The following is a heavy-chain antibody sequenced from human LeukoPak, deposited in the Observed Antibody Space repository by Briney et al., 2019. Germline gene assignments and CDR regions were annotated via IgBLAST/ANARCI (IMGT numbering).Heavy chain of an antibody. CDR1: GGTFSSYA. CDR3: ARYGSGSNYYYYGMDV. Sequence: SVKVSCKASGGTFSSYAISWVRQAPGQGLEWMGGIIPIFGTANYAQKFQGRVTITADESTSTAYMELSSLRSEDTAVYYCARYGSGSNYYYYGMDVWGQGTTVTASS. J-gene: IGHJ6*02. D-gene: IGHD2-15*01. V-gene: IGHV1-69*13. CDR2: IIPIFGTA.